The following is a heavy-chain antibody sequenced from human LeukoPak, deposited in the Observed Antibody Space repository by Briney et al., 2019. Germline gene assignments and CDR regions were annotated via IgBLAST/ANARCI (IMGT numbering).Heavy chain of an antibody. CDR3: TKKGGGQLVNTRRWFDP. V-gene: IGHV4-59*12. D-gene: IGHD6-13*01. J-gene: IGHJ5*02. CDR1: GGSISSYY. CDR2: IHYTGST. Sequence: SETLSLTCTVSGGSISSYYWSWIRQPPGKGLEWIGYIHYTGSTNYNPSLKSRVTISVDTSKNQFSLRLPSVTAADTAVYYCTKKGGGQLVNTRRWFDPWGQGTLVTVSS.